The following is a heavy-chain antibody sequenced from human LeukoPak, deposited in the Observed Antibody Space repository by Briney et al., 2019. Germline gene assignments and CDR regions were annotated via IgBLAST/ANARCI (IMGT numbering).Heavy chain of an antibody. Sequence: ASVKVSCKASGYTFTSYGISWVRQAPGQGLEWMGWISAYNGNTNYAQKLQGRVTMTTDTSTSTAYMELRSLRSDDTAVYYCARGPNYAFWSGSYYYYMDVWGKGTTVTVSS. D-gene: IGHD3-3*01. CDR3: ARGPNYAFWSGSYYYYMDV. CDR2: ISAYNGNT. CDR1: GYTFTSYG. V-gene: IGHV1-18*01. J-gene: IGHJ6*03.